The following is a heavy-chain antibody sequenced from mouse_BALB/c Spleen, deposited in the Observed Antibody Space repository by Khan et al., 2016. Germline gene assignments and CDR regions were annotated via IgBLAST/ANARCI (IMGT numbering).Heavy chain of an antibody. CDR2: INPSSNYS. CDR1: GYTFTTYT. Sequence: QVQLKESGAELARPGASVKMSCKASGYTFTTYTMQWVKQRPGQGLEWIGYINPSSNYSNYNQKFKDKATLTADKSSSTAYMQLSSLTSEGSAVYYCARGDGNNAYWGQGTLVTVSA. CDR3: ARGDGNNAY. J-gene: IGHJ3*01. V-gene: IGHV1-4*01. D-gene: IGHD2-1*01.